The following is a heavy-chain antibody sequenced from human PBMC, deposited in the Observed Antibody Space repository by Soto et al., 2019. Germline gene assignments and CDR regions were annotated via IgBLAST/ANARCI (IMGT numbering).Heavy chain of an antibody. J-gene: IGHJ6*03. V-gene: IGHV3-30*18. CDR2: ISYDGSNK. D-gene: IGHD1-1*01. CDR1: GFTFSSYG. Sequence: GGSLRLSCAASGFTFSSYGMHWVRQAPGKGLEWVAVISYDGSNKYYADSVKGQFTISRDNSKNTLYLQMNSLRAEDTSVYYCAKERNEADYYYYYMDVWGKGTTVTVSS. CDR3: AKERNEADYYYYYMDV.